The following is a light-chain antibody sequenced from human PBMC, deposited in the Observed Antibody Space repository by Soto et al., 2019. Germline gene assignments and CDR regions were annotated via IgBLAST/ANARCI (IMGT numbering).Light chain of an antibody. CDR3: QQLNRYPLT. CDR2: AAS. J-gene: IGKJ4*01. CDR1: QGIASY. V-gene: IGKV1-9*01. Sequence: QLTQSPSSLSASVGDRVTITCRASQGIASYLAWYQQKPGQAPNLLIYAASTLQSGVPSRFSGSGSGTDFTLTIRSLQPEDCATYYCQQLNRYPLTFGRGTKVEI.